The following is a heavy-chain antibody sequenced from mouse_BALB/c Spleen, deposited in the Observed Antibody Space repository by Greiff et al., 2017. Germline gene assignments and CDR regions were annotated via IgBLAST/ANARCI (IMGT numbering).Heavy chain of an antibody. CDR3: ARSRIYYYGSSYGAMDY. CDR1: GFTFSSFG. J-gene: IGHJ4*01. CDR2: ISSGSSTI. D-gene: IGHD1-1*01. Sequence: EVKVVESGGGLVQPGGSRKLSCAASGFTFSSFGMHWVRQAPEKGLEWVAYISSGSSTIYYADTVKGRFTISRDNPKNTLFLQMTSLRSEDTAMYYCARSRIYYYGSSYGAMDYWGQGTSVTVSS. V-gene: IGHV5-17*02.